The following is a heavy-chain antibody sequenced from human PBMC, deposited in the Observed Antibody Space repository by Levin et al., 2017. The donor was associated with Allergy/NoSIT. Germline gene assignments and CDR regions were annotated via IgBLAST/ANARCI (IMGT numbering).Heavy chain of an antibody. CDR3: ARLGLLYGDNEHFDY. J-gene: IGHJ4*02. V-gene: IGHV3-48*03. CDR1: GFTFSGHK. CDR2: ISGSGTTT. D-gene: IGHD4-17*01. Sequence: LSGGSLRLSCTASGFTFSGHKMNWVRQAPGKGLEWISFISGSGTTTHYADSVRGRFTVSRDNAKNSLYLQMNSLRAEDTAIYYCARLGLLYGDNEHFDYWGQGTLVTVSS.